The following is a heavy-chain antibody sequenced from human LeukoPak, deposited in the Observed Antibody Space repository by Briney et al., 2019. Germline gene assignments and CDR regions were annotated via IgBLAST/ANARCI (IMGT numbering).Heavy chain of an antibody. CDR2: INPNSGGT. CDR3: ARVTSGSAAFDI. CDR1: GYTFTGYY. V-gene: IGHV1-2*02. J-gene: IGHJ3*02. Sequence: GASVKVSCKAPGYTFTGYYMHWVRQAPGQGLEWMGWINPNSGGTNYAQKFQGRVTMTRDTSISTAYMELSRLRSDDTAVYYCARVTSGSAAFDIWGQGTMVTVSS. D-gene: IGHD3-22*01.